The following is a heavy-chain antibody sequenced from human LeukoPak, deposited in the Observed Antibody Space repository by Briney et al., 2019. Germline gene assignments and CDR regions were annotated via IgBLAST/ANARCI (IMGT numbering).Heavy chain of an antibody. Sequence: SVKVSCKASGGTFSSYTISWVRQAPGQGLEWMGRIIPILGIANYAQKFQGRVTITADKSTSTAYMELSSLRSEDTAVYYCARDNWNYGPYNYGMDVWGQGTTVTVSS. CDR2: IIPILGIA. J-gene: IGHJ6*02. V-gene: IGHV1-69*04. D-gene: IGHD1-7*01. CDR3: ARDNWNYGPYNYGMDV. CDR1: GGTFSSYT.